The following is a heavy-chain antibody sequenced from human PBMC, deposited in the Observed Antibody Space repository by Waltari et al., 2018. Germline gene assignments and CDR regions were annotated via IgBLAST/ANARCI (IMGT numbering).Heavy chain of an antibody. CDR1: GVDFRSYD. CDR3: AESRAAAGLDS. J-gene: IGHJ4*02. D-gene: IGHD6-13*01. Sequence: EVQLLESGGGLVQPGGSLRLSWPGVDFRSYDMSWVRQAPGMGLEWVSVLYNDGTTHYVDSVEGRFTISRDHSDNTLHLQMSSLRAEDTAVYYCAESRAAAGLDSWGQGTLVTVSS. V-gene: IGHV3-23*03. CDR2: LYNDGTT.